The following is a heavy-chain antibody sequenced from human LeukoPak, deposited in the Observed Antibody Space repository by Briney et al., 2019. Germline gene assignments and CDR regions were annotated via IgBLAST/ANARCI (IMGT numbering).Heavy chain of an antibody. CDR2: ISWNSDYI. Sequence: GRSLRLSCAASGFTFDDYAMHWVRQAPEKGLKWVSAISWNSDYIGYADSVKGRFTISRDNARNSLYLQMNSLRPEDTALYYCAKGAGVAARPLDYWGQGTLVTVSS. CDR3: AKGAGVAARPLDY. J-gene: IGHJ4*02. D-gene: IGHD6-6*01. V-gene: IGHV3-9*01. CDR1: GFTFDDYA.